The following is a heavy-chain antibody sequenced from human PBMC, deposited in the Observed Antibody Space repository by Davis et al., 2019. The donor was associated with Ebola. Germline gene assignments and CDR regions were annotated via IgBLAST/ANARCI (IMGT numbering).Heavy chain of an antibody. CDR1: GFTFGDYA. J-gene: IGHJ5*02. CDR3: ARTPRVVVPAA. V-gene: IGHV3-74*01. D-gene: IGHD2-2*01. Sequence: HTGGSLRLSCTASGFTFGDYAMSWFRQAPGKGLVWVSRINSDGSRTSYADSVKGRFTISRDNAKNTLYLQMNSLRAEDTAVYYCARTPRVVVPAAWGQGTLVTVSS. CDR2: INSDGSRT.